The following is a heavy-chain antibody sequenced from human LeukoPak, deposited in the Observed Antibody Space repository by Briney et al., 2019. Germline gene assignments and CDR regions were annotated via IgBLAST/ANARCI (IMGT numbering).Heavy chain of an antibody. V-gene: IGHV3-23*01. Sequence: PGGSLRLSCVASGFTFSGYTMNWVRQAPGKGLEWVSYISARTDSIYYADSVKGRFTISRDNSKNTLYLQMNSLRAEDAAVYYCAKRFLRGYNYDLDYWGQGTLVTVSS. D-gene: IGHD5-18*01. J-gene: IGHJ4*02. CDR1: GFTFSGYT. CDR3: AKRFLRGYNYDLDY. CDR2: ISARTDSI.